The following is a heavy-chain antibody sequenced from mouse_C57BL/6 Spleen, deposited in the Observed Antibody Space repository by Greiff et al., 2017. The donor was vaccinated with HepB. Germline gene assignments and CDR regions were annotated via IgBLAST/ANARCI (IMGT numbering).Heavy chain of an antibody. Sequence: VKLMESGPELVKPGASVKISCKASGYAFSSSWMNWVKQRPGKGLEWIGRIYPGDGDTNYNGKFKGKATLTADKSSSTAYMQLSSLTSEDSAVYCCASGGYYLDYWGQGTTLTVSS. V-gene: IGHV1-82*01. J-gene: IGHJ2*01. CDR2: IYPGDGDT. D-gene: IGHD1-1*02. CDR1: GYAFSSSW. CDR3: ASGGYYLDY.